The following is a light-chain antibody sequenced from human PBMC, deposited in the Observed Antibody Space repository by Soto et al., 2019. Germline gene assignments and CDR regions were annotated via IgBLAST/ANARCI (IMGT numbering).Light chain of an antibody. V-gene: IGKV3-15*01. CDR2: GAS. J-gene: IGKJ1*01. CDR1: LTVNSN. Sequence: EIVMTQSPATLSVSPGEGATLSCRASLTVNSNLAWYQQKPGQAPRLLIYGASTRATGIPARFSGSGSGTEFTLTTSNLQSEDVAVYYCQQYNNRWTFGLGTKVDIK. CDR3: QQYNNRWT.